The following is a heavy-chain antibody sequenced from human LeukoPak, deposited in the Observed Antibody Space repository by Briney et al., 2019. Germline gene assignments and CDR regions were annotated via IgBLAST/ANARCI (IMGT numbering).Heavy chain of an antibody. CDR3: AGWERYCSGGACPFDY. J-gene: IGHJ4*02. D-gene: IGHD2-15*01. CDR2: VFPADSDT. CDR1: GYRFTSYW. Sequence: GESLKISCKGSGYRFTSYWIAWVRQMPGKGLEWMGIVFPADSDTRYSPSFKGQVTISADKSISTAYLQWSSLKASDTAIYYCAGWERYCSGGACPFDYWGQGTLVTVSS. V-gene: IGHV5-51*01.